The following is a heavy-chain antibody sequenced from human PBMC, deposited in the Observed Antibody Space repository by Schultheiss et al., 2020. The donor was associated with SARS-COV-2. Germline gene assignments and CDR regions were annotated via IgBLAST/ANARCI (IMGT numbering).Heavy chain of an antibody. CDR2: IYYSGST. V-gene: IGHV4-31*03. J-gene: IGHJ4*02. Sequence: SETLSLTCTVSGGSISSGGYYWSGIRQHPGKGLEWIGYIYYSGSTNCNPSLKSRVTISVDTSKNQFSLKLSSVTAADTAVYYCAKGLHGDRPLWGQGTLVTVSS. CDR3: AKGLHGDRPL. CDR1: GGSISSGGYY. D-gene: IGHD4-17*01.